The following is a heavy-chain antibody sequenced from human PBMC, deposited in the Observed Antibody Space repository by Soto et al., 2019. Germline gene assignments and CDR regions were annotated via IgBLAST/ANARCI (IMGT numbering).Heavy chain of an antibody. D-gene: IGHD3-22*01. V-gene: IGHV1-18*04. CDR1: GYTFTSYG. J-gene: IGHJ4*02. CDR2: ISAYNGNT. CDR3: AAAYYYDSSGYYPFDY. Sequence: GPSVKVSCKASGYTFTSYGISWVRQAPGQGLEWMGWISAYNGNTNYAQKLQGRVTMTTDTSTSTAYMELRSLRSDDTAVYYCAAAYYYDSSGYYPFDYWGQGTLVTVSS.